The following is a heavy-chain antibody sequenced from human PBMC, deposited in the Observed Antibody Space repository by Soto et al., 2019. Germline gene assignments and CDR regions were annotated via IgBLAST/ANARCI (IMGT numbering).Heavy chain of an antibody. CDR1: GYTFTKYA. D-gene: IGHD1-1*01. V-gene: IGHV1-3*01. CDR2: INPSNGST. J-gene: IGHJ4*02. CDR3: ARVSPTGPFDY. Sequence: ASVKVSCKASGYTFTKYAIHWVRQAPGQGLEWMGLINPSNGSTNYSQKFQGRVTMTRDTSASTVYMELSSLRSEDTAVYYCARVSPTGPFDYWGQGTLVTVSS.